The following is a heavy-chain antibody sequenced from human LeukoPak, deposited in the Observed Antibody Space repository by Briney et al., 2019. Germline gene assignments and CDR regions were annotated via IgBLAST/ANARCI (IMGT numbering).Heavy chain of an antibody. CDR2: IYWDDDK. V-gene: IGHV2-5*02. CDR1: GFSLSTSGVG. D-gene: IGHD3-10*01. CDR3: AHGYMVRGVPYFDY. Sequence: SGPTLVNPTQTLTLTCTLSGFSLSTSGVGVGWIRQPPGKALEWLALIYWDDDKHYSPSLKSRLTITKDTSKNQVVLTMTNMDPVDTATYYCAHGYMVRGVPYFDYWGQGTLVTVSS. J-gene: IGHJ4*02.